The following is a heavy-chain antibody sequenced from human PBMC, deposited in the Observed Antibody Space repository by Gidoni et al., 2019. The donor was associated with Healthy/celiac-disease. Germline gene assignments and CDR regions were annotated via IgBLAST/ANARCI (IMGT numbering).Heavy chain of an antibody. CDR3: TTDLWVVVVVAATGY. CDR2: IKSKTDGGTT. J-gene: IGHJ4*02. D-gene: IGHD2-15*01. Sequence: EVQLVESGGGLVKPGVSLRLSCAASGFTFSNAWMSWVRQAPGKGLEWVGRIKSKTDGGTTDYAAPVKGRFTISRDDSKNTLYLQMNSLKTEDTAVYYCTTDLWVVVVVAATGYWGQGTLVTVSS. CDR1: GFTFSNAW. V-gene: IGHV3-15*01.